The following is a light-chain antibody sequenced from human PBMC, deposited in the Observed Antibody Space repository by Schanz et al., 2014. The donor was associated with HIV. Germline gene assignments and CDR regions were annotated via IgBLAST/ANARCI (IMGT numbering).Light chain of an antibody. CDR2: WAS. CDR1: QTLLYNSNNKNY. Sequence: DIVMTQSPDSLALSLGARATINCKSSQTLLYNSNNKNYLAWYQQKPGQPPKLLIYWASTRESGVPDRFSGSGSGTDFTLEISRVEAEDVGVYYCMQGIQLPTFGQGTKLEIK. CDR3: MQGIQLPT. J-gene: IGKJ2*01. V-gene: IGKV4-1*01.